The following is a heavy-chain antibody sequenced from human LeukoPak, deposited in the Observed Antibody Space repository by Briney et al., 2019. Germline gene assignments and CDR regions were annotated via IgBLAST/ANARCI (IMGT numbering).Heavy chain of an antibody. D-gene: IGHD4-17*01. J-gene: IGHJ4*02. V-gene: IGHV3-23*01. CDR2: ISSGGSSS. Sequence: GGSLRLSCAASGFTFSDYAMSWVRQAPGKGLEWVTAISSGGSSSFYADSVKGRFTISRDNSKNTVFLQMNSLRAEDTAVYYCAKDLSLYGQDHWGQGTLVTVSS. CDR3: AKDLSLYGQDH. CDR1: GFTFSDYA.